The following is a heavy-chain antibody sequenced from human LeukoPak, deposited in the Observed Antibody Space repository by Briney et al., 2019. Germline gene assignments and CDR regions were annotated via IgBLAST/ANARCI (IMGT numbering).Heavy chain of an antibody. D-gene: IGHD2-2*01. CDR3: ARDPTTLGYCSSTSCPTDY. V-gene: IGHV3-23*01. J-gene: IGHJ4*02. CDR2: ISGSGGST. CDR1: GFTFSSYS. Sequence: GGSLRLSCAASGFTFSSYSMNWVRQAPGKGLEWVSAISGSGGSTYYADSVKGRFTISRDNSKNTLYLQMNSLRAEDTAVYYCARDPTTLGYCSSTSCPTDYWGQGTLVTVSS.